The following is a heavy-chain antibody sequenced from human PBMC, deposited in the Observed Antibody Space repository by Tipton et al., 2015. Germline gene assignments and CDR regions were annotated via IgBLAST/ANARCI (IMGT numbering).Heavy chain of an antibody. CDR2: IYSDGRA. Sequence: SLRLSCAASGFNIINIYMSWVRQAPEKGLEWVSLIYSDGRANYADAVKGRFTISRDNSRNTVYLQIHSLRAEDTAVYYCARGLQYSKYFDSWGQGTLVTVSS. V-gene: IGHV3-53*01. CDR1: GFNIINIY. CDR3: ARGLQYSKYFDS. D-gene: IGHD5-18*01. J-gene: IGHJ4*02.